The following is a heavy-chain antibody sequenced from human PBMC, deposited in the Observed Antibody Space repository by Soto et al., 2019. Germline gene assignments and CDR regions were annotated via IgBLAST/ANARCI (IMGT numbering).Heavy chain of an antibody. CDR3: ARDRAEGSSSTPAGGMDV. CDR1: GGSIRTYY. V-gene: IGHV4-59*01. Sequence: SEILSLTCSVSGGSIRTYYWNWIRQPPGGGLEWIAYIHYSGVTNYSPSLRGRVSISIDRSNNEFSLKVSSVTAADTAVYYSARDRAEGSSSTPAGGMDVWGPGTTVTVSS. D-gene: IGHD6-6*01. CDR2: IHYSGVT. J-gene: IGHJ6*02.